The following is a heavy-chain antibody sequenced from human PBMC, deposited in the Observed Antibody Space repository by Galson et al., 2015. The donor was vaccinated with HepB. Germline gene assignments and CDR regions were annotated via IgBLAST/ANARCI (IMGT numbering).Heavy chain of an antibody. D-gene: IGHD6-19*01. Sequence: SLRLSCAASGSRFDSHFMAWVRQTPVKGLEWVADINQGGGANFYLDSVKGRFTISRDNAKNSVYLQMSSLTAEDTAVYYCTRLQSYAFDLCGPGTMVTVSS. CDR3: TRLQSYAFDL. CDR2: INQGGGAN. V-gene: IGHV3-7*03. J-gene: IGHJ3*01. CDR1: GSRFDSHF.